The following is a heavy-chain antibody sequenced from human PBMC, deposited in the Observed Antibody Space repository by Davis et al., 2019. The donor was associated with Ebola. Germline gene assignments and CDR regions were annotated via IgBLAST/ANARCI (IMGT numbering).Heavy chain of an antibody. CDR3: AKDRTLDTGTFKEYYFDH. Sequence: PGGSLRLSCAASGFMFDEYAMHWVRQPPGKGLEWVSGISRNSGISDYADSVRGRFTISRDNAKNSLYLQMNSLRAEDTALYYCAKDRTLDTGTFKEYYFDHWGQGTLVTVSS. J-gene: IGHJ4*02. CDR1: GFMFDEYA. V-gene: IGHV3-9*01. CDR2: ISRNSGIS. D-gene: IGHD5-18*01.